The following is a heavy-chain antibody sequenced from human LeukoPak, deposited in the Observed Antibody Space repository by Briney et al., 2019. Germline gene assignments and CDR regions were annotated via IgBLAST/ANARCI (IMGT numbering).Heavy chain of an antibody. Sequence: PGGSLRLSCVASGFTFSSFWMSWVRQAPGKGLEWVANIKQDGSAKFYVDSVKGRFTISRDNAKNSLYLQMNSLRAEDTAVYYCATSHDSSGWDWGQGTLVPVSS. CDR3: ATSHDSSGWD. CDR1: GFTFSSFW. D-gene: IGHD3-22*01. J-gene: IGHJ4*02. V-gene: IGHV3-7*01. CDR2: IKQDGSAK.